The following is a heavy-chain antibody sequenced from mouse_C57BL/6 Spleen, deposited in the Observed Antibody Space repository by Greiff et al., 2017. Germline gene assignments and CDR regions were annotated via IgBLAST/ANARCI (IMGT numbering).Heavy chain of an antibody. CDR1: GYTFTSYW. CDR3: AREGWLLLDYAMDD. Sequence: QVQLKQPGTELVKPGASVKLSCKASGYTFTSYWMHWVKQRPGQGLEWIGNIDPSNGGTNYNEKFKSKATLTVDKSSSTAYMQLSSLTSEDSAVYYCAREGWLLLDYAMDDWGQGTSVTVSS. CDR2: IDPSNGGT. D-gene: IGHD2-3*01. V-gene: IGHV1-53*01. J-gene: IGHJ4*01.